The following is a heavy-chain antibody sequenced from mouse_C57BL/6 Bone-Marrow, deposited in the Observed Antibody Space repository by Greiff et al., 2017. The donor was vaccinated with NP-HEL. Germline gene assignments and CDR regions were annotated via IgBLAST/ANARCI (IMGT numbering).Heavy chain of an antibody. CDR3: TRGHYGPYYYAMDY. Sequence: EVQRVESGGGLVQPGGSMKLSCAASGFTFSDAWMDWVRQSPEKGLEWVAEIRNKANNHATYYAESVKGRFTISRDDSKSSVYLQMNSLRAEDTGIYYCTRGHYGPYYYAMDYWGQGTSVTVSS. D-gene: IGHD1-2*01. V-gene: IGHV6-6*01. CDR1: GFTFSDAW. J-gene: IGHJ4*01. CDR2: IRNKANNHAT.